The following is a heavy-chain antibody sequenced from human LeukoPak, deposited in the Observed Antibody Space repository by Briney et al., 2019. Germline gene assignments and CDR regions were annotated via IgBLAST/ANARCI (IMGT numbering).Heavy chain of an antibody. CDR1: GGTFSSYA. CDR2: IIPIFGTA. D-gene: IGHD3/OR15-3a*01. J-gene: IGHJ4*02. CDR3: ARLSAGLIDY. V-gene: IGHV1-69*06. Sequence: SVKVSCKASGGTFSSYAISWVRQAPGQGLEWMGGIIPIFGTANYAQKFQGRVTMTEDTSTDTAYMELSSLRSEDTAVYYCARLSAGLIDYWGQGTLVTVSS.